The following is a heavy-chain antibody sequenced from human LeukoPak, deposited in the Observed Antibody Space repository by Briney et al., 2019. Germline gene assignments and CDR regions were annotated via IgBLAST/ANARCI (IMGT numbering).Heavy chain of an antibody. D-gene: IGHD3-22*01. CDR1: GYTFTSYY. CDR3: ARDRVDSSGYYYVGLLVY. Sequence: GASVKVSCKASGYTFTSYYMHRVRQAPGQGLEWMGIINPSGGSTSYAQKFQGRVTMTKDTSTSTVYMELSSLRSEDTTVYYCARDRVDSSGYYYVGLLVYWGQGTLVTVSS. J-gene: IGHJ4*02. V-gene: IGHV1-46*01. CDR2: INPSGGST.